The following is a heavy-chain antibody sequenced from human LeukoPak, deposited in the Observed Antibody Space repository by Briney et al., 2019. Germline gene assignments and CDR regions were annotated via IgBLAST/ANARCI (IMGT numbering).Heavy chain of an antibody. D-gene: IGHD3-10*01. CDR2: ISGSGGST. V-gene: IGHV3-23*01. CDR1: GFTFSSNA. Sequence: PGGSLRLSCAASGFTFSSNAMSWVRQAPGKGLEWVSAISGSGGSTFYADSVKGRLTISRDNSKNTLYLQMNSLRAEDTAVYYCAKDRSNFDSGSSDFDSWGQGTLVTVSS. J-gene: IGHJ4*02. CDR3: AKDRSNFDSGSSDFDS.